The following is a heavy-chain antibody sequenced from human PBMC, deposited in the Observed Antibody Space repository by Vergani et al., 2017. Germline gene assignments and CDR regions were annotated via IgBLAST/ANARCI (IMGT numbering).Heavy chain of an antibody. D-gene: IGHD1-26*01. CDR2: IYTSGST. J-gene: IGHJ5*02. V-gene: IGHV4-4*07. CDR1: GGSISSYY. CDR3: ARHGQLPRIVGATWWFDP. Sequence: QVQLQESGPGLVKPSETLSLTCTVSGGSISSYYWSWIRQPAGKGLEWIGRIYTSGSTNYNPSLKSRVTMSVDTSKNQFSLKLSSVTAADTAVYSCARHGQLPRIVGATWWFDPWGQGTLVTVSS.